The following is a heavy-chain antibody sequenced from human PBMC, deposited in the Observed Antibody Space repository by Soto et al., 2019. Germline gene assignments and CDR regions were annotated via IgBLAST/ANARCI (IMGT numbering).Heavy chain of an antibody. CDR1: GFTFSSYA. V-gene: IGHV3-23*01. CDR3: AKDHHIAAAGTVVFDY. D-gene: IGHD6-13*01. J-gene: IGHJ4*02. Sequence: GGSLRLSCAASGFTFSSYAMSWVRQAPGKGLEWVSAISGSGGSTYYADSVKGRFTISRDNSKNTLYLQMNSLRAEDTAVYYCAKDHHIAAAGTVVFDYWGQGTLVTVSS. CDR2: ISGSGGST.